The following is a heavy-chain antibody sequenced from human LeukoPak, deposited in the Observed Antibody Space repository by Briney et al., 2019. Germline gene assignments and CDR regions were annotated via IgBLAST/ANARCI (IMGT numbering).Heavy chain of an antibody. CDR3: ARSPSAHWGRDYYYYMDD. D-gene: IGHD3-16*01. J-gene: IGHJ6*03. Sequence: ASVKVSCKASGDTSSSYAISWVRQAPGQGLEWVGGIIPIYGTANYAQKFQGRVTITTDESTTTAYMELSSLRSEDTAVYYCARSPSAHWGRDYYYYMDDWGEGTTVIVSS. CDR2: IIPIYGTA. V-gene: IGHV1-69*05. CDR1: GDTSSSYA.